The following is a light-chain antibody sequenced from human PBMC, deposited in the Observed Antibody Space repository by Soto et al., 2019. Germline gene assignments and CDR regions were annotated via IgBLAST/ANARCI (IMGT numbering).Light chain of an antibody. V-gene: IGKV3-20*01. CDR3: QLYGSSPPRYT. J-gene: IGKJ2*01. CDR1: QSVSSSY. CDR2: AAS. Sequence: ESVLTQSPGTLSLSPGERAALSCRASQSVSSSYLAWYQQKSGQVPRLLIYAASTRATGIPDRFSGSGSGTDFTLTISRLEPEDFAVYFCQLYGSSPPRYTFGQGTKLEIK.